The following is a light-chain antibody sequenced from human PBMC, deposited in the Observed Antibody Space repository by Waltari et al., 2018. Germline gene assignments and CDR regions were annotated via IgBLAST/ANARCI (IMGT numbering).Light chain of an antibody. Sequence: YVLTHPPSVSVTPGRTARIPCGGNNIGRKTVHWYQQKPGQAPVLVVYEDKERPSGIPERFSASNSGNTANLTISGVEAGDEADYYCQVWDRTGDHVIFGGGTKLTVL. CDR1: NIGRKT. CDR3: QVWDRTGDHVI. J-gene: IGLJ2*01. CDR2: EDK. V-gene: IGLV3-21*03.